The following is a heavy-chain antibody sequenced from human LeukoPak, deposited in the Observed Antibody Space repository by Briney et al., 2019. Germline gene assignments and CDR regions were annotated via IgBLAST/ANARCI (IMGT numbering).Heavy chain of an antibody. CDR1: GGSISSSSYY. Sequence: SETLSLTCTVSGGSISSSSYYWGWIRQPPGKGLEWIGSIYYSGSTYYNPSLKSRVTISVDTSKNQFSLKLSSVTAADTAVYYCARVGSGWTVDYWGQGTLVTVSS. D-gene: IGHD6-19*01. CDR2: IYYSGST. V-gene: IGHV4-39*07. CDR3: ARVGSGWTVDY. J-gene: IGHJ4*02.